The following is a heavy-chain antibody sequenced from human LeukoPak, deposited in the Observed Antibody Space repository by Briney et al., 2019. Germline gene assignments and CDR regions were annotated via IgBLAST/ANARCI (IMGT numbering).Heavy chain of an antibody. D-gene: IGHD3-22*01. V-gene: IGHV1-8*01. CDR2: MNPNSGNT. CDR1: GYTFTSYD. CDR3: ASRAPYDSSGYYYYYYMDV. J-gene: IGHJ6*03. Sequence: AAVMVSCKASGYTFTSYDINWVRRATGQGLEWMGWMNPNSGNTGYAQKFQGRVTMTRNTSISTAYMELSSLRSEDTAVYYCASRAPYDSSGYYYYYYMDVWGKGTTVTVSS.